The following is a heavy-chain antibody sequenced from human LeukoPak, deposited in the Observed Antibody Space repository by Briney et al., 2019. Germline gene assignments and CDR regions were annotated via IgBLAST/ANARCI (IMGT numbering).Heavy chain of an antibody. CDR1: GFTVSSNY. CDR2: IYYSGST. J-gene: IGHJ4*02. Sequence: GSLRLSCAASGFTVSSNYMSWVRQPPGKGLEWIGSIYYSGSTISVDTSKNQFSLKLSSVTAADTAVYYCARSVLYSGSYGSGEDFDDWGQGTLVTVSS. D-gene: IGHD1-26*01. V-gene: IGHV4-39*01. CDR3: ARSVLYSGSYGSGEDFDD.